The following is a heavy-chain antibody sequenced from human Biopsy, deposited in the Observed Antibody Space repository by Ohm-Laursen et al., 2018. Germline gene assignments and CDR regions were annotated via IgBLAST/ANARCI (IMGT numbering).Heavy chain of an antibody. J-gene: IGHJ2*01. D-gene: IGHD3-22*01. Sequence: SQTLSLTCTVSGGSISSDYWGWIRQTPGKGLEWIGLISYSGTTFYNPSLESLLTISIDTSKNHFSLNLRSVTAADTAVYYCARGVPHYDGSGFPLAGYWYFDLWGRGTLVTVSS. CDR2: ISYSGTT. CDR3: ARGVPHYDGSGFPLAGYWYFDL. V-gene: IGHV4-31*01. CDR1: GGSISSDY.